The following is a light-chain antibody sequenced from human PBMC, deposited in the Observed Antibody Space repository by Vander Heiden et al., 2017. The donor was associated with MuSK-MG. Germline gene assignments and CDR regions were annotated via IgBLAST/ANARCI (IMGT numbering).Light chain of an antibody. CDR2: TNN. CDR1: PSNIGTQI. CDR3: AVWDDSLNGPV. Sequence: QSALTQPPSASGTPGRRVTSSCSGSPSNIGTQIVSWYQHIPGTTPKLLIHTNNQRPSGVPDRFSGSKSGTSASLAISGLQSEDEADYFCAVWDDSLNGPVFGGGTKLTVL. V-gene: IGLV1-44*01. J-gene: IGLJ2*01.